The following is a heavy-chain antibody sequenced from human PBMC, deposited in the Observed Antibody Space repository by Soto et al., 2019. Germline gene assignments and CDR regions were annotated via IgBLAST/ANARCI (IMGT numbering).Heavy chain of an antibody. CDR2: IKQDGSEK. Sequence: EGQLVESGGGLVQPGGSLRLSCVVSGFTCSNYWMRWVRQAPWKGLEWVASIKQDGSEKYYVDSVKGRFTISRNNANNSLYLQRNSLRAEDTAVYYCARARGSFSLDYWGQATLVTVSS. J-gene: IGHJ4*02. CDR3: ARARGSFSLDY. V-gene: IGHV3-7*05. D-gene: IGHD3-16*01. CDR1: GFTCSNYW.